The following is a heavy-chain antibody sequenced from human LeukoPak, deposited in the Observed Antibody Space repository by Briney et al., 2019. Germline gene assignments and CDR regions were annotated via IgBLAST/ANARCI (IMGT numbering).Heavy chain of an antibody. CDR2: IIPIFGTA. CDR3: ARRHQAIFGVVPPDY. V-gene: IGHV1-69*05. CDR1: GGTFSSYA. J-gene: IGHJ4*02. D-gene: IGHD3-3*01. Sequence: ASVKVSCKASGGTFSSYAISWVRQAPGQGLEWMGGIIPIFGTANYAQKFQGRVTITTDESTSTAYMELSSLRSEDTAVYYCARRHQAIFGVVPPDYWGQGTLVTVSS.